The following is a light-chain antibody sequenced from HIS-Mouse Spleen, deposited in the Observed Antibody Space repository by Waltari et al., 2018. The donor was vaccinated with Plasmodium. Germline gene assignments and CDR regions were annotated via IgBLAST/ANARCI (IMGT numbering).Light chain of an antibody. Sequence: DIVMTPSPDYLAVSLGERATINCKSSQSVLYCSNNQNYLAWYHQKPGQPPKLLIYWAPTRESGVPDRFSGSGSGTDFALTISSLQAEDVAVYYCQQYYSTPWTFGQGTKVEIK. CDR1: QSVLYCSNNQNY. V-gene: IGKV4-1*01. CDR2: WAP. CDR3: QQYYSTPWT. J-gene: IGKJ1*01.